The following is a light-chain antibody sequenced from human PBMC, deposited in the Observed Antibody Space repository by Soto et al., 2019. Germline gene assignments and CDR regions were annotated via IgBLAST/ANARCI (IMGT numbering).Light chain of an antibody. CDR3: QHHNMYSQT. V-gene: IGKV1-5*01. Sequence: DIQMTQSPPTLSASVGDRVTITCRASQSIRHYLAWYQQMPGKAPKLLIYGASTLQSGVPSRFSGSGSGTEFTLTISSLQPEDFGTYVCQHHNMYSQTFGQGTKV. CDR1: QSIRHY. CDR2: GAS. J-gene: IGKJ1*01.